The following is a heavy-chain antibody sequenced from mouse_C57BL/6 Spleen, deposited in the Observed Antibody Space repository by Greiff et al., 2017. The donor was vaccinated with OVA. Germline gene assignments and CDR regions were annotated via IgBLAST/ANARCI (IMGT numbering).Heavy chain of an antibody. CDR1: GYSITSGYY. J-gene: IGHJ4*01. D-gene: IGHD1-2*01. CDR2: ISYDGSN. Sequence: VQLKESGPGLVKPSQSLSLTCSVTGYSITSGYYWNWIRQFPGNKLEWMGYISYDGSNNYNPSLKNRISITRDTSKNQFFLKLNSVTTEDTATYYCAREALIHAMDYWGQGTSVTVSS. V-gene: IGHV3-6*01. CDR3: AREALIHAMDY.